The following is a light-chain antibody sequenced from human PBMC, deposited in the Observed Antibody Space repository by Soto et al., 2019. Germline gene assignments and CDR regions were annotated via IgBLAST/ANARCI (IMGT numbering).Light chain of an antibody. CDR2: DAS. J-gene: IGKJ2*01. CDR3: QQRSNWSYT. Sequence: EIAVTQSPATLSLSPVERATLSCRASQSVSSYLAWYQQKLGQAPRLLIYDASNRATGIPARFSGSGSGTDFTLTISSLEPEDFAVYYCQQRSNWSYTFGQGTKLEIK. V-gene: IGKV3-11*01. CDR1: QSVSSY.